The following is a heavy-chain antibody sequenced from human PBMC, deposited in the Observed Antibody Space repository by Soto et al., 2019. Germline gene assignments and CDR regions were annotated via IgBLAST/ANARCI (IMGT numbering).Heavy chain of an antibody. J-gene: IGHJ4*02. V-gene: IGHV5-51*01. CDR1: GYSFTNYW. CDR3: ASLSGYDRL. D-gene: IGHD5-12*01. Sequence: PGESLKISCKASGYSFTNYWLGWVRQMPGKGLGWMGIMFPADSDTRYSPSFQGHVTISADTSISTAYLHWSSLKASDTAMYYCASLSGYDRLWGQGTLVTVSS. CDR2: MFPADSDT.